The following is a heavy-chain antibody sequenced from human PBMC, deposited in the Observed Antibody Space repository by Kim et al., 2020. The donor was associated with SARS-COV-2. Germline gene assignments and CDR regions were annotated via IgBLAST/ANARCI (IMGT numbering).Heavy chain of an antibody. V-gene: IGHV3-23*01. D-gene: IGHD2-21*01. CDR3: ATQYCDNYCYISDFDY. Sequence: SVKGRFTISRDNSKNMLWLQMNSLSAEDTAVYYCATQYCDNYCYISDFDYWGQGILVTVAS. J-gene: IGHJ4*02.